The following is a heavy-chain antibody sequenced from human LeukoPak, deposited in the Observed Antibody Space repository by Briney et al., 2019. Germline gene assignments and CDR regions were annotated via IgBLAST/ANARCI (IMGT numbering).Heavy chain of an antibody. CDR2: IWYDGSNK. V-gene: IGHV3-33*01. J-gene: IGHJ3*01. CDR3: ARAVGPFDF. Sequence: PGRSVRLSCAASGFTFSSYGMHWVGQAPGKGLEWVAVIWYDGSNKYYADSVKGRFTISRDNSKNTLYLQMNSLRAEDTAVYYCARAVGPFDFRGPGTLGIVSS. CDR1: GFTFSSYG.